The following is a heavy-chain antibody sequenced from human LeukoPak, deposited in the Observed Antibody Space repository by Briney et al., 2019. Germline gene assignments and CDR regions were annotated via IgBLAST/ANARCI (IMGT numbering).Heavy chain of an antibody. V-gene: IGHV4-59*02. CDR2: IYYSGST. J-gene: IGHJ5*02. CDR1: GGSVSSHY. D-gene: IGHD3-3*01. Sequence: SETLSLTCTVSGGSVSSHYWSWIRQPPGKGLEWIGYIYYSGSTNYNPSLKSRVTISVDTSKNQFSLKLSSVTAADTAVYYCAGAYDFGGFDPRGQGTPVT. CDR3: AGAYDFGGFDP.